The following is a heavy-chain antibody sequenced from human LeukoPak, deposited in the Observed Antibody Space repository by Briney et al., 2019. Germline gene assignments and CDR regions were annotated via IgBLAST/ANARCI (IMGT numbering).Heavy chain of an antibody. CDR3: ARFVVVPAAMDAFDI. J-gene: IGHJ3*02. Sequence: SETLSLTCAVYGGSFSGYYWSWIRQPPGKGLEWIGEINHSGSTNYNPSLKSRVTISVDTSKNQFSLKLSSVTAADTAVYYCARFVVVPAAMDAFDIWGQGTMVTVSS. V-gene: IGHV4-34*01. CDR1: GGSFSGYY. CDR2: INHSGST. D-gene: IGHD2-2*01.